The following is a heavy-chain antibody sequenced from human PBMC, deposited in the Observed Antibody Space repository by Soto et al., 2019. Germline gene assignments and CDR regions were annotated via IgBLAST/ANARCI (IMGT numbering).Heavy chain of an antibody. J-gene: IGHJ5*02. V-gene: IGHV3-23*01. D-gene: IGHD1-7*01. Sequence: GGSLRLSCAASGFTFGSYAMSWVRQSPGKGLEWVSAIIGSGGSTYYTDSVEGRFSISRDNSKNTVYLQMNSLRAEDTAVYYCAKTTGPEHLTGTTRVNRFDPWGQGTLVTVSS. CDR1: GFTFGSYA. CDR3: AKTTGPEHLTGTTRVNRFDP. CDR2: IIGSGGST.